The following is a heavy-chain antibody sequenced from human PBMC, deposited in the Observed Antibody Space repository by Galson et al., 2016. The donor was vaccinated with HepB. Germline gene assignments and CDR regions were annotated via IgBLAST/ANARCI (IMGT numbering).Heavy chain of an antibody. CDR3: SRARIHLRLATAPTSPRLKFDA. CDR1: GASFSGYF. CDR2: VNYSGDT. J-gene: IGHJ5*02. Sequence: SETLSLTCGVSGASFSGYFWSWVRQPPGKGLEWIGEVNYSGDTNYTPSLKSRVTISVDTSRNQFSLNLTSVTAADTAVYYCSRARIHLRLATAPTSPRLKFDAWGQGIQVTVSS. D-gene: IGHD3-3*01. V-gene: IGHV4-34*01.